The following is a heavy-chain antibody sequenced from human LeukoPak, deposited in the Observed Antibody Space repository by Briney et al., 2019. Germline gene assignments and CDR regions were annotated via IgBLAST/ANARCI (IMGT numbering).Heavy chain of an antibody. CDR3: AKGQVGWYYFTMDV. Sequence: GGSLRLSCAASGFTFSTYAMSWVRQAPGKGLEWASAISGSGDSTYYADSVKGRFTISRDNSKNTLYLQMNSLRAEDTAVYYCAKGQVGWYYFTMDVWGQGTTVTVSS. V-gene: IGHV3-23*01. CDR1: GFTFSTYA. J-gene: IGHJ6*02. D-gene: IGHD6-19*01. CDR2: ISGSGDST.